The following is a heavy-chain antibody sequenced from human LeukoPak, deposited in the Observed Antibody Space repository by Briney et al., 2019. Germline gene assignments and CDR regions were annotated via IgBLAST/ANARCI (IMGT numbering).Heavy chain of an antibody. Sequence: ASVKVSCKASGYTFTSYGISWVRQAPGQGLEWMGWISAYNGNTNYAQKLQGRVTMTTDTSTSTAYMELRSLRSDDAAVYYCASQLNYYYDSSGYYVWGQGTLVTVSS. J-gene: IGHJ4*02. CDR3: ASQLNYYYDSSGYYV. CDR1: GYTFTSYG. D-gene: IGHD3-22*01. CDR2: ISAYNGNT. V-gene: IGHV1-18*01.